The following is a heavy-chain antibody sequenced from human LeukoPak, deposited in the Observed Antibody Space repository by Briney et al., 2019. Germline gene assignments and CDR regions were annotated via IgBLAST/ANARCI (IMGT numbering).Heavy chain of an antibody. CDR2: ISSSSSTI. V-gene: IGHV3-48*04. CDR1: GFTFSSYG. CDR3: ARGGYCSSTSCYELVDY. J-gene: IGHJ4*02. D-gene: IGHD2-2*01. Sequence: GGSLRLSCAASGFTFSSYGMSWVRQAPGKGLEWVSYISSSSSTIYYADSVKGRFTISRDNAKNSLYLQMNSLRAEDTAVYYCARGGYCSSTSCYELVDYWGQGTLVTVSS.